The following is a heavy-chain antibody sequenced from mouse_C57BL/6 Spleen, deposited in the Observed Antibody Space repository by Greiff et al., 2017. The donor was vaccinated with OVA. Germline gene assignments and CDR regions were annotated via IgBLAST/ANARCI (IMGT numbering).Heavy chain of an antibody. J-gene: IGHJ2*01. Sequence: EVQVVESGGGLVKPGGSLKLSCAASGFTFSSYAMSWVRQTPEKRLEWVATISDGGSYTYYPDNVKGRFTISRDNAKNNLYLQMSHLKSEDTAMYYCARGEDFDYWGQGTTLTVSS. V-gene: IGHV5-4*01. CDR1: GFTFSSYA. CDR2: ISDGGSYT. CDR3: ARGEDFDY.